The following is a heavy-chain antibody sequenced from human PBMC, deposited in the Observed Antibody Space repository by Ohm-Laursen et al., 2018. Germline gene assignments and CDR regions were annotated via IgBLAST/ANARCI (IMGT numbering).Heavy chain of an antibody. D-gene: IGHD6-6*01. CDR2: ISSSGSTV. Sequence: SLRLSCAASGFTFSDYYMSWIRQAPGKGLEWVSYISSSGSTVSYADSVKGRFTISRDNAKNSLYLQMNSLRAEDAAVYYCAREVYSSSAGFDYWGQGTLVTVSS. CDR3: AREVYSSSAGFDY. CDR1: GFTFSDYY. V-gene: IGHV3-11*04. J-gene: IGHJ4*02.